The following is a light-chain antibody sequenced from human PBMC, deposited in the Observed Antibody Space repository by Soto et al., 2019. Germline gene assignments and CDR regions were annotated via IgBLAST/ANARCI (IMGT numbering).Light chain of an antibody. V-gene: IGKV3-15*01. CDR1: QSISSN. Sequence: EIVMTQSPATLSVSPGEGATLSCRASQSISSNLAWYQQKPGQAPRLLITGASTRATGIAARISGSGSGTEFTLTISSLQSEDFAVYYCQQYNNWPWMFGQGTKVEIK. J-gene: IGKJ1*01. CDR3: QQYNNWPWM. CDR2: GAS.